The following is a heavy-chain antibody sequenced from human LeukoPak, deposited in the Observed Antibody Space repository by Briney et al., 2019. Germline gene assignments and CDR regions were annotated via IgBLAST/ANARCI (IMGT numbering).Heavy chain of an antibody. D-gene: IGHD3-16*01. Sequence: ASVKVSCTASGGTFSSYAISWVRQAPGQGLEWMGGIIPIFGTANYAQKFQGRVTITADKSTSTAYMELSSLRSEDTAVYYCARNHGFGGVYYYYYYMDVWGKGTTVTVSS. CDR2: IIPIFGTA. J-gene: IGHJ6*03. V-gene: IGHV1-69*06. CDR1: GGTFSSYA. CDR3: ARNHGFGGVYYYYYYMDV.